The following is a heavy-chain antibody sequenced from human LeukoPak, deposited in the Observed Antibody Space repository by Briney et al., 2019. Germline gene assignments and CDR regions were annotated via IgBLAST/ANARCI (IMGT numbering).Heavy chain of an antibody. D-gene: IGHD1-26*01. CDR1: GGSISSSY. V-gene: IGHV4-59*08. Sequence: SETLSLTCTASGGSISSSYWSWIRQPPGKGLEWMGYISYIGSPNYNPSLNSRVTISVDTSRNQLSLKLSSVTAAATAVYYCARDRDSGSHAYWGQGTLVTVSS. J-gene: IGHJ4*02. CDR2: ISYIGSP. CDR3: ARDRDSGSHAY.